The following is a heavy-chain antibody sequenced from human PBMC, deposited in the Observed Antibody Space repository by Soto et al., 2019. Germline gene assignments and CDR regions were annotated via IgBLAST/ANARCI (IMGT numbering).Heavy chain of an antibody. J-gene: IGHJ6*03. D-gene: IGHD2-15*01. Sequence: GGSLRLSCAASGFTFSSYSMNWVRQAPGKGLEWVSYISSSSSTIYYADSVKGRFTISRDNAKNSLYLQMNSLRAEDTAVYYCSGGRPVYYYYYMDVWGKGTTVTVSS. CDR3: SGGRPVYYYYYMDV. V-gene: IGHV3-48*01. CDR2: ISSSSSTI. CDR1: GFTFSSYS.